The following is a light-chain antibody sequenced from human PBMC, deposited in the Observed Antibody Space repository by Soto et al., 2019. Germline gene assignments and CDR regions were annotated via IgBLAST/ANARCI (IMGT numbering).Light chain of an antibody. V-gene: IGKV3D-15*01. J-gene: IGKJ1*01. CDR1: QTVSSH. Sequence: EIVLTQSPGTLSLSPGERATLSCRASQTVSSHIAWYQQKPGQAPRLLISGVFVRATGIPGRFSGSGSGTEFTLTISSLQSEDFATYYCQQGDIWPWTFGQGTKVDI. CDR2: GVF. CDR3: QQGDIWPWT.